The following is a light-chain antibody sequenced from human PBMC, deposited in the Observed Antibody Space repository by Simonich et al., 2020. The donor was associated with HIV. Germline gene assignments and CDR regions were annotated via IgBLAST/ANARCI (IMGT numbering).Light chain of an antibody. V-gene: IGLV3-21*02. Sequence: SYELTQPSSVSVSPGQTARITCSGHVLAKKYVRWFQQKPGQAPVLVVYDDSARPSGIPERFSGSNSGSSASVTISRVEAGDEADYFCQVWDSDSHHYVFGTGTKVTVL. CDR3: QVWDSDSHHYV. J-gene: IGLJ1*01. CDR2: DDS. CDR1: VLAKKY.